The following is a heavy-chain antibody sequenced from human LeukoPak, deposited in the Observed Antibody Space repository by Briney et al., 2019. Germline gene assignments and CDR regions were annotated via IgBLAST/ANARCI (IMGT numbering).Heavy chain of an antibody. CDR3: ARVTGDDCSSTSCYDDYYYYGMDV. CDR2: ISGSGGTT. J-gene: IGHJ6*02. V-gene: IGHV3-23*01. Sequence: LPGGSLRLSCAASGFTFSSYAMSWVRQAPGKGLEWVSAISGSGGTTYYADSVKGRFTISRDNSKNALYLQMTSLRAEDTAVYYCARVTGDDCSSTSCYDDYYYYGMDVWGQGTTVTVSS. CDR1: GFTFSSYA. D-gene: IGHD2-2*01.